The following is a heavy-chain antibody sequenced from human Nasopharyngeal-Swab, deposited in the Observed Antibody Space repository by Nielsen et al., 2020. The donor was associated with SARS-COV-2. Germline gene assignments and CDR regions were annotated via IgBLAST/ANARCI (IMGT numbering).Heavy chain of an antibody. Sequence: GGSLRLSCAASGFTFSNYWMHWVRQPPGEGLMWISRINNDGSSTTYADSVKGRFTISRDNAKNTLYLQMNSLRAEDTAVYYCARVLRYFGLTSDYWYFDLWGRGTLVTVSS. V-gene: IGHV3-74*03. J-gene: IGHJ2*01. CDR2: INNDGSST. D-gene: IGHD3-9*01. CDR3: ARVLRYFGLTSDYWYFDL. CDR1: GFTFSNYW.